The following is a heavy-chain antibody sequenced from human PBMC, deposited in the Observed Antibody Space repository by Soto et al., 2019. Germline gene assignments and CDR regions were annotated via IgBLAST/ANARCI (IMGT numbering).Heavy chain of an antibody. CDR3: AICFVGYTSSWY. CDR1: GGSISSSTHY. V-gene: IGHV4-39*01. CDR2: IYTFGSS. D-gene: IGHD6-13*01. Sequence: QLQLHETGPGLVKPSETLSLTCTVSGGSISSSTHYWGWIRQPPGKGLEWIGSIYTFGSSYYNPSLKSRVTMSVDTSKNQFSLKLSSVSAADTSVYYCAICFVGYTSSWYWGQGTLVTVSS. J-gene: IGHJ4*02.